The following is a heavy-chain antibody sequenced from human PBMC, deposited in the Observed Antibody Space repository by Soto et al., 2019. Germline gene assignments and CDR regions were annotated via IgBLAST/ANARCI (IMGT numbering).Heavy chain of an antibody. CDR2: IRSKAYGGTT. V-gene: IGHV3-49*03. CDR3: TRDLLMAVELRYGSGSYIAFDI. J-gene: IGHJ3*02. CDR1: GFTFGDYA. Sequence: GGSLRLSCTASGFTFGDYAMSWFRQAPGKGLEWVGFIRSKAYGGTTEYAASVKGRFTISRDDSKSIAYLQMNSLKTEDTAVYYCTRDLLMAVELRYGSGSYIAFDIWGQGTMVTVSS. D-gene: IGHD3-10*01.